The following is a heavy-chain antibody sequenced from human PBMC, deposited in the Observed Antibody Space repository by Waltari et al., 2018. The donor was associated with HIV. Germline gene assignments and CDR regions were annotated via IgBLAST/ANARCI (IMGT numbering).Heavy chain of an antibody. CDR3: ARGGGLLGAFDI. CDR1: GFTFSSYW. Sequence: EVQLVESGGGLVQPGGSLRLSCAASGFTFSSYWMHWVRQAHGKGLVWVLRINSDGSSISYADSGKGRFTISRDNAKNTLYLQMNSLRAEDTAVYYCARGGGLLGAFDIWGQGTMVTVSS. CDR2: INSDGSSI. D-gene: IGHD2-15*01. J-gene: IGHJ3*02. V-gene: IGHV3-74*01.